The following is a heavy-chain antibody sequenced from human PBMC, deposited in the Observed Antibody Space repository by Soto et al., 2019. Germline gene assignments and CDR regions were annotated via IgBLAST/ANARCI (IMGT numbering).Heavy chain of an antibody. CDR2: INPSGGST. CDR3: ARDGRGTGTTFYGMDV. CDR1: GYTFTIYY. D-gene: IGHD1-7*01. Sequence: GASVKVSCKASGYTFTIYYMHCVVQSPLQGLEWMGIINPSGGSTSYAQKFQGRVTMTRDTSTSTVYMELSSLRSEDTAVYYCARDGRGTGTTFYGMDVWGQGTTVTVSS. V-gene: IGHV1-46*01. J-gene: IGHJ6*02.